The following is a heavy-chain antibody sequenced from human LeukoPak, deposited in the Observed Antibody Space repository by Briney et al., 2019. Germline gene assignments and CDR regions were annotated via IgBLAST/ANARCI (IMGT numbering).Heavy chain of an antibody. Sequence: SVKVSCKASGGTFTSYAISWVRQAPGQGLEWMGRIIPILGIAKYAQKFQGRVTITADKSTSTAYMELSSLRSEDTAVYYCARTSSSHLVYYDYWGPGTLVTVSS. J-gene: IGHJ4*02. V-gene: IGHV1-69*04. D-gene: IGHD6-6*01. CDR3: ARTSSSHLVYYDY. CDR2: IIPILGIA. CDR1: GGTFTSYA.